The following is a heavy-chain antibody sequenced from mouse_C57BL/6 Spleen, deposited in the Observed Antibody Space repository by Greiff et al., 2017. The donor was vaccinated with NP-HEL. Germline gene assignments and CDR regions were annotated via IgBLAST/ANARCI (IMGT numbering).Heavy chain of an antibody. D-gene: IGHD2-4*01. V-gene: IGHV5-16*01. CDR2: INYDGSST. CDR1: GFTFSDYY. J-gene: IGHJ1*03. Sequence: DVQLVESEGGLVQPGSSMKLSCTASGFTFSDYYMAWVRQVPEKGLEWVANINYDGSSTYYLDSLKSRFIISRDNAKNILYLQMSSLKSEDTATYYCARAGGLRRDWYFDVWGTGTTVTVSS. CDR3: ARAGGLRRDWYFDV.